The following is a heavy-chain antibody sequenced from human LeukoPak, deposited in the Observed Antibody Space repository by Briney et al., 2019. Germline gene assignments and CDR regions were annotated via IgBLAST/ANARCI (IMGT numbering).Heavy chain of an antibody. CDR3: ARGARGSGNYEWFDP. D-gene: IGHD3-10*01. Sequence: ASVKVSCKASGYTFTSYDINWVRQATGQGLEWMGWMNPNSGNTGYAQKFKGRVTMTRNTSISTVYMELSSLRSEDTAVYYCARGARGSGNYEWFDPWGQGTLVTVSS. V-gene: IGHV1-8*01. CDR1: GYTFTSYD. J-gene: IGHJ5*02. CDR2: MNPNSGNT.